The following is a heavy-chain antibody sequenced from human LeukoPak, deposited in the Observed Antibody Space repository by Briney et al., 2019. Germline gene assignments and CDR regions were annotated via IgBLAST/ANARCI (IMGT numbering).Heavy chain of an antibody. D-gene: IGHD6-13*01. CDR1: GGTFSSYA. Sequence: SVKVSCKASGGTFSSYAISWVRQAPGQGLEWMGRIIPILGIANYAQKFQGWVTMTRDTSISTAYMELSRLRSDDTAVYYCARESAAAGIDYWGQGTLVTVSS. J-gene: IGHJ4*02. CDR3: ARESAAAGIDY. V-gene: IGHV1-69*04. CDR2: IIPILGIA.